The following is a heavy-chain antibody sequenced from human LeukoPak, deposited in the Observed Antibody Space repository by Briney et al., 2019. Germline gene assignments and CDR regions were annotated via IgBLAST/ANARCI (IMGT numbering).Heavy chain of an antibody. CDR1: GFTFSSNW. Sequence: GGSLRLSCVVSGFTFSSNWMSWVRQAPGKGLEWVSAISGSGGSTYYADSVKGRFTISRDNSKNTLYLQMNSLRAEDTAVYYCAKVGGSGSYYLPPDFDYWGQGTLVTVSS. CDR2: ISGSGGST. D-gene: IGHD3-10*01. J-gene: IGHJ4*02. V-gene: IGHV3-23*01. CDR3: AKVGGSGSYYLPPDFDY.